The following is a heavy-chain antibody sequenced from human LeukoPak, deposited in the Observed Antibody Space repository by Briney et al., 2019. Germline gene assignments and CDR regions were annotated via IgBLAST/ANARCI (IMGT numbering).Heavy chain of an antibody. CDR2: ISDDRINT. Sequence: PGGSLRLSCVASGFSLSSYWMHWVRQAPGKGLVWVSRISDDRINTSYADSVKGRFTISRDNAKNTLYPQMNSLRAEDTAVYYCARDHYYSGSGSYYNWGQGTLVTVSS. CDR3: ARDHYYSGSGSYYN. D-gene: IGHD3-10*01. J-gene: IGHJ4*02. V-gene: IGHV3-74*01. CDR1: GFSLSSYW.